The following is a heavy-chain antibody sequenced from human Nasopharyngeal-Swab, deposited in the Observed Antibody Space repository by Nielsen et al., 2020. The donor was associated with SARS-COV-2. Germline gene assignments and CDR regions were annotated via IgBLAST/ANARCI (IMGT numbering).Heavy chain of an antibody. V-gene: IGHV4-61*02. CDR1: GGSISSGSYY. CDR3: ARGSARRRGTEMATKKYEVGYYYGMDV. Sequence: SETLSLTCTVSGGSISSGSYYWSWIRQPAGKGLEWIGRIYTSGSTNYNPSLKSRVTISVDTSKNQFSLKLSSVTAADTAVYYCARGSARRRGTEMATKKYEVGYYYGMDVWGQGTTVTVSS. J-gene: IGHJ6*02. CDR2: IYTSGST. D-gene: IGHD5-24*01.